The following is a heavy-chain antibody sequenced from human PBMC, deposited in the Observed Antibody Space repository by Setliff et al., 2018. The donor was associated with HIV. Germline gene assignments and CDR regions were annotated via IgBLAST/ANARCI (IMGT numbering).Heavy chain of an antibody. J-gene: IGHJ5*02. Sequence: SETLSLTCTVSGGSISSGSYYWSWIRQPAGKGLEWIGHIYTSGSTNYNPSLKGRVTISVDTSKNQFSLKLSSVTAADTAVYYCARERSALLWKNWFDPWGQGTLVTVSS. CDR3: ARERSALLWKNWFDP. CDR2: IYTSGST. V-gene: IGHV4-61*09. D-gene: IGHD3-10*01. CDR1: GGSISSGSYY.